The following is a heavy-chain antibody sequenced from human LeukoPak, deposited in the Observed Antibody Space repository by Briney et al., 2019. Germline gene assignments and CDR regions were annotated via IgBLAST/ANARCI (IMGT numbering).Heavy chain of an antibody. CDR3: ARDADTAMEAWYSDL. V-gene: IGHV1-46*01. CDR1: GYTFTSYY. Sequence: ASVKVSCKASGYTFTSYYMHWVRQAPGQGLEWMGIINPRGGSTSYAQKFQGRVTMTRDTSTSTVYMELSSLRSEDTAVYYCARDADTAMEAWYSDLWGRGTLVTVSS. J-gene: IGHJ2*01. D-gene: IGHD5-18*01. CDR2: INPRGGST.